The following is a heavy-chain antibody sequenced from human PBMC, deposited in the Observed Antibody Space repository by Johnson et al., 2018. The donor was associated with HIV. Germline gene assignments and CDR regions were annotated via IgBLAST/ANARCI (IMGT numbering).Heavy chain of an antibody. CDR3: AREIRGYSYGSWYAFDI. J-gene: IGHJ3*02. D-gene: IGHD5-18*01. CDR1: GFTGSNNY. V-gene: IGHV3-53*01. CDR2: IYSGGSI. Sequence: VQLMESGGGLIQPGGSLRLSCAASGFTGSNNYMSWVRQAPGRGLEWVSGIYSGGSIYYADSVKGRFILSRDKSKNMLHLQMNSLRVEDTAVYYCAREIRGYSYGSWYAFDIWGRGTMVTVSS.